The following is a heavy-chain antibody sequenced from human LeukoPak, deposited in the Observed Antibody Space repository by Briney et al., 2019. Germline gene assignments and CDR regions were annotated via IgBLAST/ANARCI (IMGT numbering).Heavy chain of an antibody. CDR2: IGTSGDT. Sequence: GDSLRLSCVASGFTFNIYPMTWVRQSPGKGLEWVSTIGTSGDTYYADSVKGRFTISRDNAKNSLYLQMNSLRAEDTAVYYCARKSYYYGMDVWGQGTTVTVSS. CDR1: GFTFNIYP. V-gene: IGHV3-21*04. J-gene: IGHJ6*02. CDR3: ARKSYYYGMDV.